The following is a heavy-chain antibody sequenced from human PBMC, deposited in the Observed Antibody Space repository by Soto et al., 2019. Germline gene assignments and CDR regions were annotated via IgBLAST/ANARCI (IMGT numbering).Heavy chain of an antibody. V-gene: IGHV3-53*01. Sequence: EVQLVESGGGLIQPGGSLRLSCAVSGFTVSNNYMSWVRQAPGKGLEGVSVIYSGGYTAYGDSVKGRFTISRDNSKNTLYFQMKSVGAGAPALYYWASGGGGGGYWGQGTLVTVSS. CDR1: GFTVSNNY. J-gene: IGHJ4*02. D-gene: IGHD3-10*01. CDR3: ASGGGGGGY. CDR2: IYSGGYT.